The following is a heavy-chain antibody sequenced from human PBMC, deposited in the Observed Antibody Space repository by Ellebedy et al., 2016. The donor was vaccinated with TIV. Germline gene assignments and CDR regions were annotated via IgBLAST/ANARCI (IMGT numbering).Heavy chain of an antibody. CDR2: IRSKANNYAT. CDR1: GFTFSGSA. CDR3: ARVRQTVYYDC. Sequence: PGGSLRLSCAASGFTFSGSAMHWVRQASGKGLEWVGRIRSKANNYATAYAASVKGRFTISRDDSKNTEYLQMNSLKTDDTAVYYCARVRQTVYYDCWGQGTLVTVSS. J-gene: IGHJ4*02. D-gene: IGHD3-10*01. V-gene: IGHV3-73*01.